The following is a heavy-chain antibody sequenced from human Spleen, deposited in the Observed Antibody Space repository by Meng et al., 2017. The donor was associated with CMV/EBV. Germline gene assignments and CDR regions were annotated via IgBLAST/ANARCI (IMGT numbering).Heavy chain of an antibody. CDR3: AKDFGAYVPGMVRGVTPLWY. D-gene: IGHD3-10*01. CDR2: IRYDGSNK. CDR1: GFTFSSYA. V-gene: IGHV3-30*02. J-gene: IGHJ4*02. Sequence: GESLKISCAASGFTFSSYAMSWVRQAPGKGLEWVAFIRYDGSNKYYADSVKGRFTISRDNSKNTLYLQMNSLRAEDTAVYYCAKDFGAYVPGMVRGVTPLWYWGQGTLVTVSS.